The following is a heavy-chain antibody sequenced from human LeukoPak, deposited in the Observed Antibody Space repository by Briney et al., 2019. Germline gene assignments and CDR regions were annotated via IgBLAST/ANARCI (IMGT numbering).Heavy chain of an antibody. CDR3: ERVIMVRGVIIREFDY. CDR2: IYTGGST. Sequence: GGSLRLSCAVSGIMVSSNYMSWVRQAPGKGLEGVSVIYTGGSTYYTDSVKGRFTISSDTYETTLFLQMNSLSPEDTAMYYCERVIMVRGVIIREFDYWGQGTLVTVSS. J-gene: IGHJ4*02. CDR1: GIMVSSNY. D-gene: IGHD3-10*01. V-gene: IGHV3-66*02.